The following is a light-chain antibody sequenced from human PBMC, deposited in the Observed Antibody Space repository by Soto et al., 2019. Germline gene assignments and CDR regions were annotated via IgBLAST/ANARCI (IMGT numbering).Light chain of an antibody. V-gene: IGKV3-15*01. CDR2: RAS. CDR1: QSISSN. Sequence: EIVMTQSPSTLSASPVEIATLSRRASQSISSNLAWYQQNLGQAPRLLIYRASTRATGIPARFSGSGSGTEFTLTISSLQSEDFALYSCHQYENWPQTFAQGTK. J-gene: IGKJ1*01. CDR3: HQYENWPQT.